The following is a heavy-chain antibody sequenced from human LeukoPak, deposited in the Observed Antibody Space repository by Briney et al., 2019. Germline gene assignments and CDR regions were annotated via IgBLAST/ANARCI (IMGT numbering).Heavy chain of an antibody. CDR1: GYTLTSYA. D-gene: IGHD6-13*01. Sequence: ASVKVSCKASGYTLTSYAMHWVRQAPGQRLEWMGWINAGNGNTKYSQKFQGRVTITRDTSASTAYMELSSLRSEDTAVYYCARDSVEAAAGTAGGYYYYYGMDVWGQGTTVTVSS. V-gene: IGHV1-3*01. CDR3: ARDSVEAAAGTAGGYYYYYGMDV. J-gene: IGHJ6*02. CDR2: INAGNGNT.